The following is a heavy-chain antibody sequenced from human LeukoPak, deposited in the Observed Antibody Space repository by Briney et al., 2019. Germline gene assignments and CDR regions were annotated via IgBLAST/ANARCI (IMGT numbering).Heavy chain of an antibody. D-gene: IGHD6-13*01. Sequence: PSETLSLTCTVSGSSISSYYWSWIRQPPGKGLEWIGYIYYSGSTNYNPSLKSRVTISVDTSKNQFSLKLSSVTAADTAVYYCARGRGGYSSSWYSGFDYWGQGTLVTVSS. J-gene: IGHJ4*02. V-gene: IGHV4-59*01. CDR2: IYYSGST. CDR3: ARGRGGYSSSWYSGFDY. CDR1: GSSISSYY.